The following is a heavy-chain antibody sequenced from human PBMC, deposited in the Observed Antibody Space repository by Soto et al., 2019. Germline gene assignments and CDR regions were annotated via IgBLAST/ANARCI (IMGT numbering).Heavy chain of an antibody. Sequence: GESLKISCTASGYRFTTSWIAWVRQMPGKGLEWMGIIHPADSDTTYSPSFQGQVTISADMSISTAYLRWRSLKASDTAIYYCARGISGRSAEDYFDPWGQGTLVTVSS. CDR2: IHPADSDT. CDR1: GYRFTTSW. CDR3: ARGISGRSAEDYFDP. J-gene: IGHJ5*02. V-gene: IGHV5-51*01. D-gene: IGHD1-20*01.